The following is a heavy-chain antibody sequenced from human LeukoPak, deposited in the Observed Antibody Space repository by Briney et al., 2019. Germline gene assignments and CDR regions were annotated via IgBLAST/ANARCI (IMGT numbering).Heavy chain of an antibody. CDR2: IYDSGST. Sequence: SETLSLTCTVSDGSMSSYYWSWIRQPPGKGLEWIGYIYDSGSTNYNPSLKSRVTISVDTSNNQFSLKLNSVTAADTAVYYCARHGTSGIYRRPFDIWGQGTMVTVSS. CDR1: DGSMSSYY. V-gene: IGHV4-59*08. J-gene: IGHJ3*02. D-gene: IGHD1-26*01. CDR3: ARHGTSGIYRRPFDI.